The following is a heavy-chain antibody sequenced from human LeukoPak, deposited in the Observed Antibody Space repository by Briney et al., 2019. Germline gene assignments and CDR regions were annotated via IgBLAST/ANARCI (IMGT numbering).Heavy chain of an antibody. CDR1: GRSVSSTSHY. D-gene: IGHD5-24*01. V-gene: IGHV4-39*01. Sequence: SSETLSLTCTVSGRSVSSTSHYWGWIRQPPGTGLEWIAHIYYGGTTYYSPSLESRVTISVDTSKNQVSLKLYSVTAADTAVYYCARLGDGFNTAGGFDYWGQGTLVTVSS. J-gene: IGHJ4*02. CDR3: ARLGDGFNTAGGFDY. CDR2: IYYGGTT.